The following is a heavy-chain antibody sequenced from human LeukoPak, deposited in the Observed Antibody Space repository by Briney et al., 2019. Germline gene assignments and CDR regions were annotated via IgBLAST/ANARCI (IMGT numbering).Heavy chain of an antibody. CDR2: INTDGSST. D-gene: IGHD5-18*01. Sequence: GGSLRLSCAASGFTFSSYWMHWVRQAPGKGLVWVSRINTDGSSTSYADSVKGRFTISRDNAKNTLYLQMNSLRAEDTAVYYCARVGSGGYSYGSFDYWGQGTLVTVSS. J-gene: IGHJ4*02. V-gene: IGHV3-74*01. CDR3: ARVGSGGYSYGSFDY. CDR1: GFTFSSYW.